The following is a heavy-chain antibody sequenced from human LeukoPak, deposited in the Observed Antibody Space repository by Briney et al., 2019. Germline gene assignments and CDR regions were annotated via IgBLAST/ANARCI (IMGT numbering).Heavy chain of an antibody. V-gene: IGHV4-30-4*08. CDR3: ARGDIVVVPAAADAFDI. D-gene: IGHD2-2*01. Sequence: SEALSLTCTVSGGSISSGDYYWSWIRQPPGKGLEWIGYIYYSGSTYYNPSLKSRVTISVDTSKNQFSLKLSSVTAADTAVYYCARGDIVVVPAAADAFDIWGQGTMVTVSS. CDR1: GGSISSGDYY. CDR2: IYYSGST. J-gene: IGHJ3*02.